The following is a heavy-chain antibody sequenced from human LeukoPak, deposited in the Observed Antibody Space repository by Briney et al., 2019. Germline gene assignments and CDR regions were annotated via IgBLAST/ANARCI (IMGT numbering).Heavy chain of an antibody. CDR1: GYSFSSYC. D-gene: IGHD6-19*01. Sequence: GESLKISCKSSGYSFSSYCIGWVRQMPGKGLEWMGIIYPGDPGTRYSPSFQGQVTISADKSITTAYLQWSSLKASDTAMYYCARQIGSGPDAFDIWGQGTMVTVSS. CDR2: IYPGDPGT. J-gene: IGHJ3*02. V-gene: IGHV5-51*01. CDR3: ARQIGSGPDAFDI.